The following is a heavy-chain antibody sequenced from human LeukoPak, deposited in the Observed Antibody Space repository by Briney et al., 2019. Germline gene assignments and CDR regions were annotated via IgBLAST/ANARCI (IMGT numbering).Heavy chain of an antibody. CDR2: INSDGINT. CDR3: ARDLGQYYDTSDNWFDP. D-gene: IGHD3-22*01. Sequence: GGSLRLSCAASGFTFSNYWMHWVRQAPGKGLVWVSRINSDGINTSYADSVKGRFTISRDNAKNTLNLQMNCLRAEDTAVYYCARDLGQYYDTSDNWFDPWGQGTLVTVSS. CDR1: GFTFSNYW. J-gene: IGHJ5*02. V-gene: IGHV3-74*01.